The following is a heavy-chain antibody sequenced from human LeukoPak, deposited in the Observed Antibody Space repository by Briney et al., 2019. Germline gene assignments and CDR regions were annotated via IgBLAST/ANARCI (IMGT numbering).Heavy chain of an antibody. V-gene: IGHV3-7*03. CDR2: IKEDGSDK. Sequence: PGGSLRLSCAASGSTFSSYWMSWVRQAPGKGLEWVANIKEDGSDKYYVDSMKGRFTVSRDNAKNSVYLQMNSLRAEDTAVYYCARDRNWVTDYWGQGTLVLVSS. J-gene: IGHJ4*02. CDR3: ARDRNWVTDY. D-gene: IGHD7-27*01. CDR1: GSTFSSYW.